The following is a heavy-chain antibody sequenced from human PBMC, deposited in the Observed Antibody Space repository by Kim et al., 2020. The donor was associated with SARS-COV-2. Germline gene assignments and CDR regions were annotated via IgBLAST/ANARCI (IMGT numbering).Heavy chain of an antibody. CDR1: GKTLSELS. V-gene: IGHV1-24*01. Sequence: ASVKVSCKLSGKTLSELSMHWVRQAPGKGLEWMGGFDPEPGEIIYAQKFQGRVTMTEDTSTDTLYMELSSLRSEDTAVYYCEAYERGGHWGQGTLVTVSS. CDR3: EAYERGGH. CDR2: FDPEPGEI. J-gene: IGHJ4*02. D-gene: IGHD3-22*01.